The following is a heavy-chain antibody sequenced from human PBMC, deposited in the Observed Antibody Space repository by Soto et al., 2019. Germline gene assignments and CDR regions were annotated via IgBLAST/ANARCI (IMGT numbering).Heavy chain of an antibody. V-gene: IGHV1-46*01. D-gene: IGHD6-6*01. CDR2: INPSGGST. CDR1: GYTFTSYY. CDR3: ARDSSSRIFDY. J-gene: IGHJ4*02. Sequence: QVQLVQSGAEVKKPGASVKVSCKASGYTFTSYYMHWVRQAPGQGLEWMGIINPSGGSTSYAQKFQGRVNMTRDTSTSTVYMELSSLRSEDTAVYYCARDSSSRIFDYWGQGTLVTVSS.